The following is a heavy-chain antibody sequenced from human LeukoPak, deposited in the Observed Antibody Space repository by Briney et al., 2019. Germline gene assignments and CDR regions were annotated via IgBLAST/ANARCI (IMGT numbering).Heavy chain of an antibody. CDR1: GGSFSGYY. CDR3: ARTSRYYDSSGYYNP. J-gene: IGHJ5*02. D-gene: IGHD3-22*01. CDR2: INHSGST. V-gene: IGHV4-34*01. Sequence: PSETLSLTCAVYGGSFSGYYWSWIRQPPGKGLEWIGEINHSGSTNYNPSLKSRVTISVDTSKNQFSLKLSSVTAADTAVYYCARTSRYYDSSGYYNPWGQGTLVTVSS.